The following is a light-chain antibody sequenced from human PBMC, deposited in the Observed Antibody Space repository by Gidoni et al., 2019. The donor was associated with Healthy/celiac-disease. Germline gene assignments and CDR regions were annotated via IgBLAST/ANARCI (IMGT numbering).Light chain of an antibody. CDR2: DAS. V-gene: IGKV3-20*01. J-gene: IGKJ2*01. CDR1: QSVSSSY. CDR3: QLGYT. Sequence: EIVLTQSPGTLSLSPVERATLPCRASQSVSSSYLAWYQQKPGQAPRLLIYDASSRATGIPDRFSGSGSGTDFTLTISRLEPEDFAVYYCQLGYTFXXXTKLEIK.